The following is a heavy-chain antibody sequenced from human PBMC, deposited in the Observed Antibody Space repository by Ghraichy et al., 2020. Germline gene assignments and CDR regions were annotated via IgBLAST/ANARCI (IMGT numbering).Heavy chain of an antibody. D-gene: IGHD6-25*01. J-gene: IGHJ6*02. V-gene: IGHV4-59*01. CDR1: GGSISSYY. Sequence: SETLSLTCTVSGGSISSYYWSWIRQPPGKGLEWIGYIYHSGSTKYNPSLKSRVTISVDTSKNQFSLKLNSVTAVDTAVYFCARDSQAGIPYYFYGMDVWGRGTTVTVSS. CDR2: IYHSGST. CDR3: ARDSQAGIPYYFYGMDV.